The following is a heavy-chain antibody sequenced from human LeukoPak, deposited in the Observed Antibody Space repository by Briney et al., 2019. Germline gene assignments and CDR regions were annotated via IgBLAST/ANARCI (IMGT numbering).Heavy chain of an antibody. CDR2: IYTSGST. CDR3: ARVPTCGSDRCGMDV. V-gene: IGHV4-61*02. CDR1: GGSISSGSYY. D-gene: IGHD1-26*01. J-gene: IGHJ6*02. Sequence: SQTLSLTCTVSGGSISSGSYYWSWIRQPAGRGLEWIGRIYTSGSTNYNPSLKSRVTISVDTSKNQFSLKLSSVTAADTAVYYCARVPTCGSDRCGMDVWGQGTTVTVSS.